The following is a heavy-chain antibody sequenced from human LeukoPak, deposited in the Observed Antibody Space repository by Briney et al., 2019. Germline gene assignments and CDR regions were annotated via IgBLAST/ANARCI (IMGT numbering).Heavy chain of an antibody. CDR2: INHSGST. J-gene: IGHJ5*02. V-gene: IGHV4-34*01. CDR1: GGSFSGYY. Sequence: SETLSLTCAVYGGSFSGYYWSWIRQPPGKGLEWIGEINHSGSTNYNPSLKSRVTISVDTSKNQFSLKLSSVTAADTAVYYCARGALAWGYYYSAGLTYNWFDPWGQGTLVTVSS. CDR3: ARGALAWGYYYSAGLTYNWFDP. D-gene: IGHD3-22*01.